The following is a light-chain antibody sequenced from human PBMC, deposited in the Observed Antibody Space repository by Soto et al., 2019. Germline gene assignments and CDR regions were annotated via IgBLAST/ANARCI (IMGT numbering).Light chain of an antibody. V-gene: IGKV3-20*01. CDR3: HQYGSSPQA. J-gene: IGKJ3*01. CDR2: GAS. CDR1: QSVTRSF. Sequence: IVLTQSPGTLSLSPGERVTLSCRASQSVTRSFLAWYQQKPGQAPRLLINGASSRATGIPDRFSGSGSGTDFTLTISRLEPEDFAVYYCHQYGSSPQAFGPGTKVDIK.